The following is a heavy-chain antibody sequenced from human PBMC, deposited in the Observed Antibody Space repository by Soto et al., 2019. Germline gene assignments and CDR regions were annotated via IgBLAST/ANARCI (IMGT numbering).Heavy chain of an antibody. Sequence: QVQLVQSGAEVRKPGASVKISCKPSGYTFTTYYVHWVRQAPGQGLEWMGIIVPSDGGTSYAPKFQGRVTMTRDTSTSTVYMELSSLRSEDTAVYYCARPTPYSSSWSNFDYWGQGTLVTVSS. V-gene: IGHV1-46*01. D-gene: IGHD6-13*01. CDR3: ARPTPYSSSWSNFDY. CDR1: GYTFTTYY. J-gene: IGHJ4*02. CDR2: IVPSDGGT.